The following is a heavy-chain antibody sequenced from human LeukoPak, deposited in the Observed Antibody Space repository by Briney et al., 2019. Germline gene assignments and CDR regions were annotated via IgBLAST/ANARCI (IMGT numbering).Heavy chain of an antibody. Sequence: PGGSLRLSCAASGFTFSSYWMGWVRQAPGKGLEWVSAISGSGGSTYYADSVKGRFTISRDNSKNTLYLQMNSLRAEDTAVYYCAKSGSRVFGVDYFDYWGQGTLVTVSS. V-gene: IGHV3-23*01. CDR2: ISGSGGST. J-gene: IGHJ4*02. CDR1: GFTFSSYW. CDR3: AKSGSRVFGVDYFDY. D-gene: IGHD3-3*01.